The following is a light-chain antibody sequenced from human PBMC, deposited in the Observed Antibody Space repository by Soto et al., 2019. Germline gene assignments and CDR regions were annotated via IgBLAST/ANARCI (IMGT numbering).Light chain of an antibody. CDR1: QSIINW. V-gene: IGKV1-5*03. CDR2: KAS. CDR3: QKYNIGPSWT. Sequence: DIQMTQSPSTLSASVGDRVTITCRASQSIINWLGWYQQKPGKAPKLLIYKASSLESGVPSRFSGSGSGTDITLTINRLQPDDFATYYCQKYNIGPSWTFGQGTKVDIK. J-gene: IGKJ1*01.